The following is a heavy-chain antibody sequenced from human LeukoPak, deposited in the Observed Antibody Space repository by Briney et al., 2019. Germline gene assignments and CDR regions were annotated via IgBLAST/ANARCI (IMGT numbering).Heavy chain of an antibody. D-gene: IGHD2-2*01. CDR3: ARTRGVPAAHYPFYYYYYYMDV. V-gene: IGHV3-21*01. CDR2: ISGTSHYI. CDR1: RFTFSSYS. Sequence: TGGSLRLSCAASRFTFSSYSMNWVRQAPGKGLEWVSSISGTSHYIYYADSVKGRFTISRDNAKNSLYLQMNSLRAEDTAVYYCARTRGVPAAHYPFYYYYYYMDVWGKGTTVTVSS. J-gene: IGHJ6*03.